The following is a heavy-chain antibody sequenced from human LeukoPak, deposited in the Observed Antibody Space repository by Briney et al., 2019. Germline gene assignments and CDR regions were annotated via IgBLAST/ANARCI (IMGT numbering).Heavy chain of an antibody. J-gene: IGHJ6*03. CDR2: INHSGST. V-gene: IGHV4-34*01. CDR1: GGSFSGYY. CDR3: ARPKNSYQYYMDV. Sequence: SETLSLTCAVYGGSFSGYYWTWIRQPPGKGLEWIGEINHSGSTNYNPSLKSRVTISVDTSKNQFSLKLSSVTAAHTAVYYCARPKNSYQYYMDVWSKGTTVTVSS.